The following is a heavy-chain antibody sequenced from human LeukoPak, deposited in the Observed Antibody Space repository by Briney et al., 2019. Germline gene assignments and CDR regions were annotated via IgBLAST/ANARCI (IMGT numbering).Heavy chain of an antibody. CDR2: IIPNLGMA. D-gene: IGHD5-18*01. J-gene: IGHJ4*02. V-gene: IGHV1-69*04. CDR1: GGTFSNDA. CDR3: ARDTVIAMALFDY. Sequence: ASVKVSCKASGGTFSNDAISWVRQAPGQGLEWMGRIIPNLGMALYAQKFKGRVTITADKSPSTAYMELSSLTSEDTAVYYCARDTVIAMALFDYWGQGTLVTVSS.